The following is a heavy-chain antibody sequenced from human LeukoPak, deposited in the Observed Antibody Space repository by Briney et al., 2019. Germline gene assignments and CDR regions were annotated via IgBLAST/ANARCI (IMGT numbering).Heavy chain of an antibody. CDR3: ARACSSTKCPALGY. CDR2: IGRSGNYI. V-gene: IGHV3-21*01. J-gene: IGHJ4*02. D-gene: IGHD2-2*01. Sequence: GGSLRLSCVASGFTFSAYSMNWVRQAPGKGLEWVSTIGRSGNYIYHADSVKGRFTISRDNAKNSLYLQMNSLRAEDTAVYYCARACSSTKCPALGYWGQGTLVTVSS. CDR1: GFTFSAYS.